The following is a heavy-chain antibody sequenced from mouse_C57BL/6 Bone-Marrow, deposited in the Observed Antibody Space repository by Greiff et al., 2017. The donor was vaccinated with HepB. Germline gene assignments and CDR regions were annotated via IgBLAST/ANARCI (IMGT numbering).Heavy chain of an antibody. D-gene: IGHD1-1*01. CDR2: INPNNGGT. J-gene: IGHJ3*01. CDR3: ARSLYYYGSSTFAY. V-gene: IGHV1-18*01. Sequence: EVQLQQSGPELVKPGASVKIPCKASGYTFTDYNMDWVKQSHGKSLEWIGDINPNNGGTIYNQKFKGKATLTVDKSSSTAYMELRSLTSEVTAVYYCARSLYYYGSSTFAYWGQGTLVTVSA. CDR1: GYTFTDYN.